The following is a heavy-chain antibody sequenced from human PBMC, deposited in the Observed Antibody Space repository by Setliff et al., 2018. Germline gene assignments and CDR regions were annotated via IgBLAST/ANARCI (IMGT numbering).Heavy chain of an antibody. Sequence: NPSETLSLTCTVSGASINSLSWWSWVRQPPGKGLEWIGEIYHDGNDKYTPSVHYSPSLKSRVTISIDKSNNQFSLKLTSMTFAREVLSAVDSWGQGTVVTVSS. CDR3: DS. CDR2: IYHDGND. V-gene: IGHV4-4*02. J-gene: IGHJ5*01. D-gene: IGHD3-10*01. CDR1: GASINSLSW.